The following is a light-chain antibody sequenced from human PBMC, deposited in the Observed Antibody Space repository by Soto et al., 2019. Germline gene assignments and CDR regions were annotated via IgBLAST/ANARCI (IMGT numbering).Light chain of an antibody. J-gene: IGKJ1*01. Sequence: DVQMTQSPSSLSSSVGYGGTMPCRTSQGISNYLAWYQQKTRKVPTLLLYAASTLQSGVPSRFSGSGSGTDFTLTISSLQTEDVATYYCQKYNSAPPWTFGQGTQVDTK. CDR1: QGISNY. CDR3: QKYNSAPPWT. V-gene: IGKV1-27*01. CDR2: AAS.